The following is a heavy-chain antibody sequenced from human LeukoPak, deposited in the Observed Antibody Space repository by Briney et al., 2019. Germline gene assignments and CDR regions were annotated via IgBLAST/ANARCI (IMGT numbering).Heavy chain of an antibody. D-gene: IGHD3-22*01. V-gene: IGHV1-69*13. Sequence: SVKVSCKASGGILSSYAISWVRQAPGQGLEWMGGIIPIFGTANYAQKFQGRVTITADESTSTAYMELSSLRSEDTAVYYCASSYYDSSGYPDLFWFDPWGQGTLVTVSS. CDR1: GGILSSYA. J-gene: IGHJ5*02. CDR3: ASSYYDSSGYPDLFWFDP. CDR2: IIPIFGTA.